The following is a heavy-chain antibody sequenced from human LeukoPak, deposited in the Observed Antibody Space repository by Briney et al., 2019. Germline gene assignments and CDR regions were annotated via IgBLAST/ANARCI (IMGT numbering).Heavy chain of an antibody. D-gene: IGHD3-22*01. CDR2: IKQDGSNK. CDR1: GFTFSSYW. J-gene: IGHJ4*02. CDR3: ARAPNDSSGYYYDY. V-gene: IGHV3-7*01. Sequence: GGSLRLSCAASGFTFSSYWMSWVRQAPGKGLEWVANIKQDGSNKYYADSVKGRFTISRDNSKNTLYLQMNSLRAEDTAVYCCARAPNDSSGYYYDYWGQGTLVTVSS.